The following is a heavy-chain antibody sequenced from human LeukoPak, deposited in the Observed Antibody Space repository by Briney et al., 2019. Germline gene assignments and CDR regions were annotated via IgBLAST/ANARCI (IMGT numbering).Heavy chain of an antibody. Sequence: PGGSLRLSCAASGFTFSSYAMSWVRQAPGKGLEWVSAISGSGGSTYYADSVKGRFTISRDNSKNTLYLRMNSLRAEDTAVYYCAKRQYGDDAFDIWGQGTMVTVSS. CDR2: ISGSGGST. CDR3: AKRQYGDDAFDI. D-gene: IGHD3-10*01. CDR1: GFTFSSYA. J-gene: IGHJ3*02. V-gene: IGHV3-23*01.